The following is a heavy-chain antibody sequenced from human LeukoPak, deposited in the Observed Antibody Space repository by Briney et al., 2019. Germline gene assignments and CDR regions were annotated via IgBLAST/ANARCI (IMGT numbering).Heavy chain of an antibody. J-gene: IGHJ4*02. CDR3: ARGERWLHLFDY. CDR1: GFTFSSYG. Sequence: GGSLRLSCAASGFTFSSYGMHWVRQAPGKGLEWVAVIWYNGSNKYYADSVKGRFTISRDNSKNTLYLQMNSLRAEDTAVYYCARGERWLHLFDYWGQGTLVTVSS. D-gene: IGHD5-24*01. V-gene: IGHV3-33*01. CDR2: IWYNGSNK.